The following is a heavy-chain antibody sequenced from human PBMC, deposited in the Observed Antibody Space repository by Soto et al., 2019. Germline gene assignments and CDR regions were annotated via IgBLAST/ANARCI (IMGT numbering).Heavy chain of an antibody. V-gene: IGHV1-2*02. CDR1: GYPFPAYH. Sequence: QVQLVQSGAEVKKPGASVKVSCKASGYPFPAYHKNWVRQAPGKGLEFLGGINANNVVAGSAQQFQGRVTVTRDTSITTVYMELSNLRSDDTAVYYCAREGGSETLQPSYNWFDTWGQGTLVTVSS. D-gene: IGHD6-25*01. CDR2: INANNVVA. CDR3: AREGGSETLQPSYNWFDT. J-gene: IGHJ5*02.